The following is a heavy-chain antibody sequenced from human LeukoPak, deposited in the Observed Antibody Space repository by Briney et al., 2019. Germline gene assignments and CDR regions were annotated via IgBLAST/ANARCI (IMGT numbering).Heavy chain of an antibody. J-gene: IGHJ5*02. D-gene: IGHD3-16*02. CDR3: ARDFMITFGGVIAGDPNWFDP. Sequence: ASVKVSCKASGYIFTGYYMHWVRQAPGQGLEWMGWINPNSGGTNYAQKFQGRVTMTRDTSISTAYMELSRLRSDDTAVYYCARDFMITFGGVIAGDPNWFDPWGQGTLVTVSS. V-gene: IGHV1-2*02. CDR2: INPNSGGT. CDR1: GYIFTGYY.